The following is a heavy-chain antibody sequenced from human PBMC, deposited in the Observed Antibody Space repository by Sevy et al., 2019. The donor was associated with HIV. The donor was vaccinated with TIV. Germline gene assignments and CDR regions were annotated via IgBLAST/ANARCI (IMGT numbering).Heavy chain of an antibody. D-gene: IGHD2-2*03. V-gene: IGHV3-23*01. CDR3: ENDGYAGLKGLEGGSTWSDP. J-gene: IGHJ5*02. Sequence: GGSLRLSCTASGFTFGSYAMSWVRQAPGKGLEWVSAISGSGGRTYYADSVKGRFTISRDNSKNTLYLQMNSLRAEDKAVYYCENDGYAGLKGLEGGSTWSDPWGQGTLVTVSS. CDR2: ISGSGGRT. CDR1: GFTFGSYA.